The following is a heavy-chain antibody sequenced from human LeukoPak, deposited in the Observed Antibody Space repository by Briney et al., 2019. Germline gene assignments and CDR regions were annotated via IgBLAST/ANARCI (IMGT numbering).Heavy chain of an antibody. J-gene: IGHJ4*02. V-gene: IGHV3-66*01. D-gene: IGHD4-17*01. CDR2: IYSGGST. Sequence: GGSLRLSCAASGFTVSSNYMSWVRQAPGKGLEWVSVIYSGGSTYYADSVKGRFTISRDNSKNTLYLQMNSLRAEDTAVYYCAREGLDYGDYVHDYWGQGTLVTVSS. CDR3: AREGLDYGDYVHDY. CDR1: GFTVSSNY.